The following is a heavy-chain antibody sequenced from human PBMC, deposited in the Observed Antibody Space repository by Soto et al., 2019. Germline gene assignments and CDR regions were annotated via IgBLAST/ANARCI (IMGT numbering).Heavy chain of an antibody. V-gene: IGHV1-18*01. Sequence: ASVKVSCKASGYTFTSYGISWVRQAPGQGLEWMGWISAYNGNTDYAQKLQGRVTMTTDTSTSTAYTELRSLRSDDTAVYYCARVDTAMIGFGAFDIWGQGTMVTVSS. CDR2: ISAYNGNT. CDR1: GYTFTSYG. CDR3: ARVDTAMIGFGAFDI. D-gene: IGHD5-18*01. J-gene: IGHJ3*02.